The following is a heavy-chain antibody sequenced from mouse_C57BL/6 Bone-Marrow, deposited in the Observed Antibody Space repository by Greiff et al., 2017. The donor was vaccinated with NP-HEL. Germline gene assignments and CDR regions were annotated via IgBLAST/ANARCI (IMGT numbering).Heavy chain of an antibody. J-gene: IGHJ4*01. CDR2: ISDGGSYT. Sequence: EVKLVESGGGLVKPGGSLKLSCAASGFTFSSYAMSWVRQTPEKRLEWVATISDGGSYTYYPDNVKGRFTISRDNAKNNLYLQMSHLKSEDTAMYYCARERVNWDDAMDYWGQGTSVTVSS. V-gene: IGHV5-4*01. D-gene: IGHD4-1*01. CDR3: ARERVNWDDAMDY. CDR1: GFTFSSYA.